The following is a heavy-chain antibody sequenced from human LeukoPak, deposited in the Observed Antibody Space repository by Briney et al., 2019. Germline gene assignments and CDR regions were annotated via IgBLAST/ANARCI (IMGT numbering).Heavy chain of an antibody. J-gene: IGHJ5*02. D-gene: IGHD6-13*01. CDR1: GFTSSNAW. V-gene: IGHV3-15*01. Sequence: GGSLRLSCAASGFTSSNAWMSWVRQAPGKGLEWVGRIKSKTDGGTTDYAAPVKGRFTISRDDSKNTLYLQMNSLKTEDTAVYYCTTIAAAGTSWFDPWGQGTLVTVSS. CDR3: TTIAAAGTSWFDP. CDR2: IKSKTDGGTT.